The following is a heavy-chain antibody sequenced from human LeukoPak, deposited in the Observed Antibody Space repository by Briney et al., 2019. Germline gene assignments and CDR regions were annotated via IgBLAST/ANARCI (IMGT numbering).Heavy chain of an antibody. CDR1: GYSISSGYY. Sequence: SETLSLTCTVSGYSISSGYYWGWIRQPPGKGLEWIGSIYHSGSTYYNPSLKSRVTISVDTSKNQFSLKLSSVTAADTAVYYCARGGGFGELSNYYYYYMDVWGKGTTVTISS. CDR2: IYHSGST. CDR3: ARGGGFGELSNYYYYYMDV. J-gene: IGHJ6*03. D-gene: IGHD3-10*01. V-gene: IGHV4-38-2*02.